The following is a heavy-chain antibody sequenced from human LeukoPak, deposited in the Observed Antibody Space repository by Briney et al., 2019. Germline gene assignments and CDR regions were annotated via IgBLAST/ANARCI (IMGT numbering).Heavy chain of an antibody. V-gene: IGHV3-74*01. J-gene: IGHJ6*03. CDR1: GFTFSNYW. D-gene: IGHD3-10*01. CDR3: ARYATYGSGSYYYMDV. CDR2: TNPDGSTT. Sequence: GGSLRLSCAASGFTFSNYWMHWVRQDPGKGLVWVSFTNPDGSTTNYADSVKGRFTISRDNAKNALYLQMNSLRAEDTAVYYCARYATYGSGSYYYMDVWGKGTTVTISS.